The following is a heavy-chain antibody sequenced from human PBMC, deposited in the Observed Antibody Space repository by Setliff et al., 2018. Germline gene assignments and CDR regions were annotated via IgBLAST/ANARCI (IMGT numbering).Heavy chain of an antibody. Sequence: PSETLSLTCTVSGGSISSGGYYWSWIRQHPGKGLEWIGYIYYSGSTYYNPSLKSRVTISVETSKNQFSLKLSSVTAADTAVYYCARAAGYSSSWYHYYYGMDVWGQGTTVTVSS. CDR1: GGSISSGGYY. CDR2: IYYSGST. D-gene: IGHD6-13*01. V-gene: IGHV4-31*03. CDR3: ARAAGYSSSWYHYYYGMDV. J-gene: IGHJ6*02.